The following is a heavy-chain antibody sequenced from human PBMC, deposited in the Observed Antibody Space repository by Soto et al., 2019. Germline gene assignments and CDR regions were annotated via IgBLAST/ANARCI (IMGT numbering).Heavy chain of an antibody. Sequence: ASVKVSCKASGYTFTSYYMHWVRQAPGQGLEWMGIINPSGGSTSYAQKFQGRVTMTRDTSTSTVYMELSSLRSEDTAVYYCARDPISIAAAGNPRFLDYWGQGTLVTVSS. CDR1: GYTFTSYY. J-gene: IGHJ4*02. D-gene: IGHD6-13*01. V-gene: IGHV1-46*01. CDR3: ARDPISIAAAGNPRFLDY. CDR2: INPSGGST.